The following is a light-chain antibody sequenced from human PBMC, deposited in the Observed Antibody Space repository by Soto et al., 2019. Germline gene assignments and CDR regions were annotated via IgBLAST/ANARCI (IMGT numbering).Light chain of an antibody. CDR2: RNN. Sequence: QSVLTQPPSASGTPGQRVTISCSGSSSNVGSNYVYWYQQLPGTAPKLLIYRNNQRPSGVPDRFSGSKSGTSASLAISGGRSEDEADYYCAAWDDSMSSTVFGGGTKLTVL. J-gene: IGLJ2*01. CDR1: SSNVGSNY. V-gene: IGLV1-47*01. CDR3: AAWDDSMSSTV.